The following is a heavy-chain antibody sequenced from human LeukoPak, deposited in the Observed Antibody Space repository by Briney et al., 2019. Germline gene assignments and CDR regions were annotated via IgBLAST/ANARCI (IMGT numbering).Heavy chain of an antibody. V-gene: IGHV3-21*01. D-gene: IGHD5-12*01. CDR3: ARGGVATIISQYNWFDP. J-gene: IGHJ5*02. Sequence: GGSLRLSCAASGFTFSTYSMNWVRQAPGKGLEWVSSISSSTTYIYYADSVKGRFTISRDNAKNSLYLQMNSLRAEDTAVYYCARGGVATIISQYNWFDPWGQGTLVTVSS. CDR2: ISSSTTYI. CDR1: GFTFSTYS.